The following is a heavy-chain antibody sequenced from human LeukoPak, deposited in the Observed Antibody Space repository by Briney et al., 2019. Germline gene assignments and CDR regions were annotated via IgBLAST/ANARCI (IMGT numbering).Heavy chain of an antibody. Sequence: SETLSLTCTVSGGSVSSGSYYWSWIRQPPGKGLEWIGYIYHSGSTYYNPSLKSRVTISVDRSKNQFSLKLSSVTAADTAVYYCARGQDFWSGYGVPGKFDPWGQGTLVTVSS. J-gene: IGHJ5*02. CDR2: IYHSGST. V-gene: IGHV4-30-2*01. CDR1: GGSVSSGSYY. CDR3: ARGQDFWSGYGVPGKFDP. D-gene: IGHD3-3*01.